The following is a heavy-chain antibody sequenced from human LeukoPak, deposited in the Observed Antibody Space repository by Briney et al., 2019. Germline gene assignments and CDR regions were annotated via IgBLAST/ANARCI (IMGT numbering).Heavy chain of an antibody. J-gene: IGHJ4*02. D-gene: IGHD3-3*01. Sequence: PSETLSLTCTVSGGSISSGDYYWGWIRQPPGKGLEWIVYIYYSGSTYYNPSLKSRVTISVDTSKNQFSLKLSSVTAADTAVYYCARQGYYDFWSGYYAFDYWGQGTLVTVSS. CDR2: IYYSGST. V-gene: IGHV4-30-4*08. CDR1: GGSISSGDYY. CDR3: ARQGYYDFWSGYYAFDY.